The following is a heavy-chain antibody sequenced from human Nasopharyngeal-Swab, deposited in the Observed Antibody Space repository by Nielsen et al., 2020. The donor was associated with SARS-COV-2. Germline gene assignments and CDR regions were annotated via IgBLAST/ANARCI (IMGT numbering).Heavy chain of an antibody. CDR3: ARVSITMIVVVPEGYFDL. CDR2: ISSSSSYI. J-gene: IGHJ2*01. CDR1: GFTFSSDS. D-gene: IGHD3-22*01. Sequence: GEAQKISCAASGFTFSSDSMNGGRQAPGKGQERVSSISSSSSYIYYADSVKGRFTISRDNAKNSLYLQMNSLRAEDTAVYYCARVSITMIVVVPEGYFDLWGRGTLVTVSS. V-gene: IGHV3-21*01.